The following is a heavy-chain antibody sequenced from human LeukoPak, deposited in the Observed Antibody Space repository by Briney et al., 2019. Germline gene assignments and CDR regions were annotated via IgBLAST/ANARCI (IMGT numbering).Heavy chain of an antibody. Sequence: PGGSLRLSCAASGFTFSNYVMSWVRQAPGKGLDWVSIISASGGTTSYADSVRGRFTISRDNSKDTVYLHMNSLRAEDTAVYYCARKLTGNNGHCDYWGQGNLVTVSS. CDR3: ARKLTGNNGHCDY. J-gene: IGHJ4*02. CDR2: ISASGGTT. V-gene: IGHV3-23*01. D-gene: IGHD2-8*01. CDR1: GFTFSNYV.